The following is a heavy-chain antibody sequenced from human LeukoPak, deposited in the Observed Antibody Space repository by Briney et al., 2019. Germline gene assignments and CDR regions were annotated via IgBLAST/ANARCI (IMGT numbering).Heavy chain of an antibody. CDR2: INLSGSA. J-gene: IGHJ5*02. D-gene: IGHD6-13*01. CDR3: ARLTYSNNWYFRRGLDNWFDP. Sequence: PSETLSLTCAVYGGSFSRYYWTWIRQPPGQGLEWIGEINLSGSANYNPSLKSRLPISVDASKSQFSLRLSSVTAADTAVYCCARLTYSNNWYFRRGLDNWFDPWGQGTLVTVSS. V-gene: IGHV4-34*01. CDR1: GGSFSRYY.